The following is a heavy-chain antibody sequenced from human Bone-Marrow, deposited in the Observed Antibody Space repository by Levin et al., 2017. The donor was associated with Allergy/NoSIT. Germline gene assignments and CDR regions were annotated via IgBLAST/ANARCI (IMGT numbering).Heavy chain of an antibody. J-gene: IGHJ4*02. D-gene: IGHD3-10*01. V-gene: IGHV4-61*02. Sequence: SETLSLTCTVSGGSLTSDSYYWSWIRQPAGKGLEWIGRIYTTGSTTYNPSLKSRVTISVDTSKKQFSLKLTSVTAAVTAVYYCAVYEPNMVTYWGQGPLVTVSS. CDR3: AVYEPNMVTY. CDR2: IYTTGST. CDR1: GGSLTSDSYY.